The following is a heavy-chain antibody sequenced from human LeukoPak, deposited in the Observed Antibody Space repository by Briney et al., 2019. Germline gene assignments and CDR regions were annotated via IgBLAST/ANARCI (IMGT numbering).Heavy chain of an antibody. J-gene: IGHJ4*02. Sequence: GGSLRLSRAASGFTFDDYAMNWVRQAPGKGLEWVSYISSSSSIIYYADSVKGRFTISRDNAKNSLYLQMNSLRDEDTAVYYCARXFXXXXXFXDXWGQXXLVTVSS. CDR1: GFTFDDYA. V-gene: IGHV3-48*02. CDR3: ARXFXXXXXFXDX. CDR2: ISSSSSII.